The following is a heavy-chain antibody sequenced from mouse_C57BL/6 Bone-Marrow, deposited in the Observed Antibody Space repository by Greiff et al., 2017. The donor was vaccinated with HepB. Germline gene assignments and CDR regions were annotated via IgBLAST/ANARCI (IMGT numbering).Heavy chain of an antibody. V-gene: IGHV1-82*01. CDR2: IYPGDGDT. CDR1: GYAFSSSW. J-gene: IGHJ2*01. CDR3: ARERGDYYGSSSAY. D-gene: IGHD1-1*01. Sequence: VQLQESGPELVKPGASVKISCKASGYAFSSSWMNWVKQRPGKGLEWIGRIYPGDGDTNYNGKFKGKATLTADKSSSTAYMQLSSLTSEDSAVYFCARERGDYYGSSSAYWGQGTTLTVSS.